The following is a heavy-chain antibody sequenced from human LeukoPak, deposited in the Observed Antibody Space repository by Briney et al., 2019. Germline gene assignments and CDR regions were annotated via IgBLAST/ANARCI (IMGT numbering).Heavy chain of an antibody. D-gene: IGHD2-15*01. V-gene: IGHV3-23*01. Sequence: PGGSLRLSCVASGFTFSNHAMSWVRQAPGKGLEWVAVISGSGTSTYYADSVKGRCSISRGNSKNAVSLQVNRLRGEDTAVYYCVRSNGSYLYWYFDLWGRGTRVTVSS. CDR1: GFTFSNHA. J-gene: IGHJ2*01. CDR2: ISGSGTST. CDR3: VRSNGSYLYWYFDL.